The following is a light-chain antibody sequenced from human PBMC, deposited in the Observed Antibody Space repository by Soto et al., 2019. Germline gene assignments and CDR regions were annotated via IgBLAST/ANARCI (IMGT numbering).Light chain of an antibody. CDR3: STRNNRMSSWV. Sequence: QSVLTQPPSASGTPGQRVTISCSGSSSNIGTNHVYWYKQLPGTAPKLLISCNDQRPSGVPDRLSSSKSGTSASLAISGLRSEDEADDYSSTRNNRMSSWVLGGGTKVTVL. J-gene: IGLJ3*02. CDR1: SSNIGTNH. CDR2: CND. V-gene: IGLV1-47*02.